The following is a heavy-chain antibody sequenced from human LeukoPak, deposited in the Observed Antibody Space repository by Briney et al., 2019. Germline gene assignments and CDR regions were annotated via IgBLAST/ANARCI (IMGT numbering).Heavy chain of an antibody. D-gene: IGHD4-17*01. CDR1: GFTFSSFA. Sequence: GGSLRLSCAASGFTFSSFAMTWVRQAPGKGLEWVSSITGTHYTTYNTDSVKGRFTISRDNSKNTLYLQMNSLRAYDTAVYYCTKDPNGDYVGAFDPWGQGTLVTVSS. CDR2: ITGTHYTT. CDR3: TKDPNGDYVGAFDP. J-gene: IGHJ5*02. V-gene: IGHV3-23*01.